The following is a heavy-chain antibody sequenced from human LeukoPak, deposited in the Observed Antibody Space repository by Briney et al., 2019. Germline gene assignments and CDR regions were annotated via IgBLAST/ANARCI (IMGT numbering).Heavy chain of an antibody. CDR3: ARALTTLTYEGY. Sequence: GGSLRLSCAASRFTLSTYWMSWIRQAPGKGLEWVSSISGSNSYIFYADSVKGRFTVSRDNAKDSLYLQMNSLRAEDTAVYYCARALTTLTYEGYWGQGTLVTVSS. J-gene: IGHJ4*02. D-gene: IGHD1-1*01. V-gene: IGHV3-21*01. CDR2: ISGSNSYI. CDR1: RFTLSTYW.